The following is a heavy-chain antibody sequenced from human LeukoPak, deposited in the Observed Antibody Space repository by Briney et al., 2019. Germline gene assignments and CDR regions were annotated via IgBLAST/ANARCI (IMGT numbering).Heavy chain of an antibody. CDR3: ARRYTLTGYYNVDY. V-gene: IGHV1-18*01. CDR1: GYTFTSYG. CDR2: ISGYNGNT. D-gene: IGHD3-9*01. J-gene: IGHJ4*02. Sequence: GASVKVSCKASGYTFTSYGISWVRQAPGQGLEWMGWISGYNGNTNYAQKLQGRVTMTTDTSTSTAYMELRSLRSDDTAVYYCARRYTLTGYYNVDYWGQGTLVTVSS.